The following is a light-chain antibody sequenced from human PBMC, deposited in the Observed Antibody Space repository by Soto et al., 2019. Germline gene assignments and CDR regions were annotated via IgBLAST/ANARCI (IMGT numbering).Light chain of an antibody. J-gene: IGKJ5*01. CDR3: QQYYSYPFT. CDR2: AAS. V-gene: IGKV1-8*01. Sequence: AIRMTQSPSSLSASTGDRFTITCLASQGISSYLAWYQQKPGKAPKLLIYAASTLQSGVPSRFSGSGSGTDFTLTISCLQSEDFATYYCQQYYSYPFTFGQGTRLEI. CDR1: QGISSY.